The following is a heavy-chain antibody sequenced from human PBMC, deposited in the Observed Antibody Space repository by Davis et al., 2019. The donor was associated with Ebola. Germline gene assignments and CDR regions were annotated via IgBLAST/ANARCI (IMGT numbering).Heavy chain of an antibody. CDR3: AIPDCSGANCYSVYIKN. CDR1: GGTFSSYA. Sequence: AASVKVSCKASGGTFSSYAISWVRQAPGKGLEWVSAISGSGGSTYYADSVKGRFTISRDNSKNTLYLQMNSLRAEDTAVYYCAIPDCSGANCYSVYIKNWGQGTLVTVSS. V-gene: IGHV3-23*01. CDR2: ISGSGGST. D-gene: IGHD2-15*01. J-gene: IGHJ4*02.